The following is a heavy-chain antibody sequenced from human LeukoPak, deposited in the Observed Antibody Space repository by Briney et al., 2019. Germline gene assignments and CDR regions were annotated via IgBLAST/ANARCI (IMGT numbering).Heavy chain of an antibody. V-gene: IGHV1-24*01. CDR2: FYPEDGET. D-gene: IGHD6-25*01. CDR1: GYTLPELS. CDR3: ATARAALPIWFDP. J-gene: IGHJ5*02. Sequence: ASVKVSCKVSGYTLPELSMHGVRQAPGKGLEWMGGFYPEDGETIYAQRFQGRATMTEDTSTETAYMELSSLRPEDTAVYYWATARAALPIWFDPWRQGTVVAVSS.